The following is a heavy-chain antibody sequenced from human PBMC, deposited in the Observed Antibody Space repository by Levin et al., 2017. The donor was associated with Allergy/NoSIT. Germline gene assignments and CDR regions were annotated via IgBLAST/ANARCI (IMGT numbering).Heavy chain of an antibody. CDR3: AKGNYQLLT. V-gene: IGHV3-53*01. CDR1: GFTVSSNY. CDR2: IYPGGTT. D-gene: IGHD2-2*01. Sequence: PGGSLRLSCAASGFTVSSNYMSWVRQAPGKGLEWVSVIYPGGTTYYADSVKCRFTISRDNSKSTLYLQMNSLRAEDTAVYYCAKGNYQLLTWGLGTLVTVSS. J-gene: IGHJ4*02.